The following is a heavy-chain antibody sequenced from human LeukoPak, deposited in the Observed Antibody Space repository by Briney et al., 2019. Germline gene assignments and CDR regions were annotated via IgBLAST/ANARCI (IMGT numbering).Heavy chain of an antibody. D-gene: IGHD5-18*01. CDR2: SSGSGSYI. Sequence: GGSLRLSCTASGFTFSNYNMNWVRQAPGKGLEWVSSSSGSGSYIYYADSVKGRFTISRDNAKNSLYLQMNSLRAEDTAVYYCARRGYSYEIDYWGQGTLVIVSS. CDR1: GFTFSNYN. J-gene: IGHJ4*02. V-gene: IGHV3-21*01. CDR3: ARRGYSYEIDY.